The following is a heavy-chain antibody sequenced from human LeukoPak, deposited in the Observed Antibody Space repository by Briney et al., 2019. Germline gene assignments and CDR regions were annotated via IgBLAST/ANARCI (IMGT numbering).Heavy chain of an antibody. CDR2: IYYSGST. J-gene: IGHJ5*02. CDR1: GGSISSYY. Sequence: SETLSLTCTVSGGSISSYYWSWIRQPPGKGLEWIGYIYYSGSTNYNPSLKSRVTISVDTSKNQFSLKLSSVTAADTAVYYCARGPLSGGRFDPWGQGTLVTVSS. V-gene: IGHV4-59*01. CDR3: ARGPLSGGRFDP. D-gene: IGHD3-10*02.